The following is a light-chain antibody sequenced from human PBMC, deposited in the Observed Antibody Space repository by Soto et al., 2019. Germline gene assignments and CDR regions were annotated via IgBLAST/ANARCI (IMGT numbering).Light chain of an antibody. CDR1: STDFVSYNR. Sequence: LTQPPSVSGSPGQSVTISCTGTSTDFVSYNRVSWYQQPPGTAPKLIIYEASNRPSGVPDRFSGSKSGNTASLTISGPQAADEVDYYCSLYTSENTYVFGTGTKVTVL. V-gene: IGLV2-18*01. CDR3: SLYTSENTYV. J-gene: IGLJ1*01. CDR2: EAS.